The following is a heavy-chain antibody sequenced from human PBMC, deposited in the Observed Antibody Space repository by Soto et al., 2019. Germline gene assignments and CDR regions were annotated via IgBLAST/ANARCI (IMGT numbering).Heavy chain of an antibody. CDR3: ARFYGNAFDI. Sequence: QVQLQESGPGLVKPSETLSLICFVSGEAVGSGQSYWNWIRQAPGKGLEWIGHIFVTGATKYSASLKSRVTMSEDTSNNQFSLKVTSVTAADTAVYYCARFYGNAFDIWGRGATVTVS. CDR1: GEAVGSGQSY. D-gene: IGHD4-17*01. J-gene: IGHJ3*02. V-gene: IGHV4-61*01. CDR2: IFVTGAT.